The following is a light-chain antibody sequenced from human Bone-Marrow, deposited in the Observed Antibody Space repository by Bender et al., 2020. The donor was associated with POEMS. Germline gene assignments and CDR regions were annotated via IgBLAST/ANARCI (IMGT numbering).Light chain of an antibody. V-gene: IGLV3-21*02. CDR1: KIESKS. CDR2: NDS. Sequence: SYVLTQPPSVSVAPGQTAMIACGGNKIESKSVHWYRQRPGQAPLLVIYNDSDRRSGLPERFSGSNSGDTASLTIRRVEAGDEADYYCQVWDISSGHGVFGGGTKLTVL. CDR3: QVWDISSGHGV. J-gene: IGLJ3*02.